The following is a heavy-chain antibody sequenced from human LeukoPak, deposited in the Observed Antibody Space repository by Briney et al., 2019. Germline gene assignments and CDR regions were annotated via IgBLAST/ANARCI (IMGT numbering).Heavy chain of an antibody. Sequence: PGGSLRLSCAASGFTFSNYWMHWVRQAPGKGLVWVSRIKTDGSSTFYADSVKGRFTISRDNAKNTMYLQMNSLRVEDTAVYYCVSDTALDYWGQGTLVTVSS. CDR1: GFTFSNYW. J-gene: IGHJ4*02. D-gene: IGHD5-18*01. V-gene: IGHV3-74*01. CDR2: IKTDGSST. CDR3: VSDTALDY.